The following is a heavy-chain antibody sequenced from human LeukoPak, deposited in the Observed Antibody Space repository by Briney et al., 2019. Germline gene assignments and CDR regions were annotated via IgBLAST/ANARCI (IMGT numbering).Heavy chain of an antibody. CDR3: AREVLWFGALSPTWFDP. CDR2: MNPNSGNT. V-gene: IGHV1-8*01. CDR1: GYTFTSYD. J-gene: IGHJ5*02. D-gene: IGHD3-10*01. Sequence: ASVKVSCKASGYTFTSYDINWVRQATGQGLEWMGWMNPNSGNTGYAQKFQGRVTMTRNTSISTAYMELSSLRSEDTAVYYCAREVLWFGALSPTWFDPWGQGTLVTVSS.